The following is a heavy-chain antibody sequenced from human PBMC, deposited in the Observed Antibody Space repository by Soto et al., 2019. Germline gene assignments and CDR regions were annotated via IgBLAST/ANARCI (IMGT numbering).Heavy chain of an antibody. CDR2: ISSSGSTI. CDR3: ASMANYDVWSGFLPNYYYYRMHL. CDR1: GFTFSSYE. D-gene: IGHD3-3*01. Sequence: SLILSCAASGFTFSSYEMNWVRQAPGKGLEWVSYISSSGSTIYYADSVKGRFTISRDNAKNSLYLQMNSLRAEDTAVYYCASMANYDVWSGFLPNYYYYRMHLWGQRTTV. J-gene: IGHJ6*02. V-gene: IGHV3-48*03.